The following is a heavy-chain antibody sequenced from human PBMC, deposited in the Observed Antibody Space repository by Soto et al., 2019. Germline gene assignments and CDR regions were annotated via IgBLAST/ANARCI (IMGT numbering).Heavy chain of an antibody. CDR3: ARGGYYYYSSDYWIFDT. CDR2: IYYSGST. CDR1: GGSISSGDYY. J-gene: IGHJ5*02. D-gene: IGHD3-22*01. V-gene: IGHV4-30-4*02. Sequence: PSETLSLPCTVSGGSISSGDYYWSWIRQPPGKGLEWIGYIYYSGSTYYNPSLKSRVTISVDTSKNQFSLKLSSVTAADTAVYYCARGGYYYYSSDYWIFDTWGQGTLVTVSS.